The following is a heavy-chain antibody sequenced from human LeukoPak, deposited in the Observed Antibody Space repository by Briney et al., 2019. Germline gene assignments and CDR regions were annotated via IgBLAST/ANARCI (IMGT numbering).Heavy chain of an antibody. CDR3: STAVNGSYFD. CDR1: GFTFTYAW. J-gene: IGHJ1*01. D-gene: IGHD1-26*01. Sequence: GGSLRLSCAASGFTFTYAWMTWVRQAPGKGLEGVGRIKSNPDGGTADYAAPVKGRFTISRDDSRNTLYLQMNNLEIGDTAVYFCSTAVNGSYFDWGQGTLVIVSS. CDR2: IKSNPDGGTA. V-gene: IGHV3-15*01.